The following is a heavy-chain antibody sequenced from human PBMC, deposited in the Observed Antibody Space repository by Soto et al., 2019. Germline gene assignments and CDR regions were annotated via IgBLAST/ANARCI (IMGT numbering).Heavy chain of an antibody. J-gene: IGHJ5*01. D-gene: IGHD2-8*02. V-gene: IGHV4-4*07. CDR2: IYTTGVT. CDR1: GGSISSYY. Sequence: QVRLQESGPGLVKPSETLSLTCTVSGGSISSYYWNWIRQPAGKGLEWIGRIYTTGVTNYNPSLKSRVTMSVDTSKNQFSLRLDSVTAADTAVYYCARMGYGTSYTGGYYLVDSWGQGTLVTFAS. CDR3: ARMGYGTSYTGGYYLVDS.